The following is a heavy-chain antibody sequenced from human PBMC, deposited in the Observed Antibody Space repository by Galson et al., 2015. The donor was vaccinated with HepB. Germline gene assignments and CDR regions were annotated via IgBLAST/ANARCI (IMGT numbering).Heavy chain of an antibody. Sequence: SLRLSCAASGFTFSSYSMNWVRQAPGKGLEWVSYISSSSSTIYYADSVKGRFTISRDNAKNSLYLQMNSLRDEDTAVYYCARSTMVRGVISHGKVVRSGTPIDYWGQGTLVTVSS. D-gene: IGHD3-10*01. CDR3: ARSTMVRGVISHGKVVRSGTPIDY. V-gene: IGHV3-48*02. CDR2: ISSSSSTI. CDR1: GFTFSSYS. J-gene: IGHJ4*02.